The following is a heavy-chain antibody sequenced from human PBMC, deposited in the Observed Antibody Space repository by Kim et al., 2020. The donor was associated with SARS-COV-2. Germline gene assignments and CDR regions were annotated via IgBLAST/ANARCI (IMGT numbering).Heavy chain of an antibody. CDR3: ARRSGIHFDWSY. V-gene: IGHV5-10-1*01. J-gene: IGHJ4*02. D-gene: IGHD3-9*01. Sequence: YIPSFQGHVTISADKSISTAYLQWSSLKASDTAMYYCARRSGIHFDWSYWGQGTLVTVSS.